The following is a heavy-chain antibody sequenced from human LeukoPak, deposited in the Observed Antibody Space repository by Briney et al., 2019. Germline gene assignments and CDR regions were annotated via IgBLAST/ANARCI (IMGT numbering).Heavy chain of an antibody. CDR3: ARDLAVRGYYYYYMDV. Sequence: GASVKVSCKASGGTFSSYAISWVRQAPGQGLEWMGGIIPIFGTANYAQKFQGRVTITADESTSTAYMELSSLRSEDTAVYYCARDLAVRGYYYYYMDVWGKGTTVTISS. D-gene: IGHD3-10*01. J-gene: IGHJ6*03. CDR1: GGTFSSYA. CDR2: IIPIFGTA. V-gene: IGHV1-69*13.